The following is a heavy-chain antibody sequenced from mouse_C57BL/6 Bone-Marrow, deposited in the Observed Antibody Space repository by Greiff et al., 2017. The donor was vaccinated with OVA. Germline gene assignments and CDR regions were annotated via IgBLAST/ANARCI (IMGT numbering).Heavy chain of an antibody. CDR1: GYTFTSYW. J-gene: IGHJ3*01. Sequence: QVQLKQPGAELVMPGASVKLSCKASGYTFTSYWMHWVKQRPGQGLEWIGEIDPSDSYTNYNQKLKGKSTLTVDKSSSTAYMQLSSLTSEDSAVYYCARSLWGELLAYWGQGTLVTVSA. CDR3: ARSLWGELLAY. CDR2: IDPSDSYT. D-gene: IGHD6-1*01. V-gene: IGHV1-69*01.